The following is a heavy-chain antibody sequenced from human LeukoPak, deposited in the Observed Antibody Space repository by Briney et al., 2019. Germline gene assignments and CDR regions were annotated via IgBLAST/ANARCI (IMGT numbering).Heavy chain of an antibody. Sequence: SETLSLTCTVSGGSISDYHWTWIRQPPGKGLEYVGYIYNRGNTFYNPSLKGRVIISADTSKRQFSLKLSSVTAADTAVYYCARGAGGSRSDPWGKETLVTVS. CDR2: IYNRGNT. D-gene: IGHD3-10*01. CDR3: ARGAGGSRSDP. V-gene: IGHV4-59*01. J-gene: IGHJ5*02. CDR1: GGSISDYH.